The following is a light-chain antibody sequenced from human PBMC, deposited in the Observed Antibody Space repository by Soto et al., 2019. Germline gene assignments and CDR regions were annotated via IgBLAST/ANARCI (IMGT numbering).Light chain of an antibody. CDR2: DAT. V-gene: IGKV1-5*01. CDR1: QSISSW. J-gene: IGKJ1*01. Sequence: DIQMTQSPSTLSASVGDRVTITCRASQSISSWLAWYQQKPGKAPKLLIYDATNLESGVPSRFSGSESGTEFTLTISSLQPDELATYYCQQYESYSWTFGQGTKVEIK. CDR3: QQYESYSWT.